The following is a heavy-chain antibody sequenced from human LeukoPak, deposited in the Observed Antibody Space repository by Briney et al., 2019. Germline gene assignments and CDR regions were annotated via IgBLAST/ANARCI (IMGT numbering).Heavy chain of an antibody. CDR3: ARDRRYNSWSNDRFDY. CDR2: IKQDGSEK. D-gene: IGHD6-13*01. CDR1: RFTFSNYW. J-gene: IGHJ4*02. V-gene: IGHV3-7*01. Sequence: GGSLRLSCVASRFTFSNYWMTWVRQAPGKGLGWVANIKQDGSEKNYVDSVKGRFTISRDNAESSLYLQMNSLRAEDTAVYYCARDRRYNSWSNDRFDYWGQGTLVTVSS.